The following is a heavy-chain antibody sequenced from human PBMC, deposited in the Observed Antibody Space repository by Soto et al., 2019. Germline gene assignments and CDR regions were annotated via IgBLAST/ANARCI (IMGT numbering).Heavy chain of an antibody. V-gene: IGHV4-4*02. CDR1: GGSISSSNW. Sequence: KPSETLSLTCAVSGGSISSSNWWSWVRQPPGKGLEWIGEIYHSGSTNYNPSLKSRVTISVDKSKNQFSLKLSSVTAADTAVYYCARIWGGYYNWFDPWGQGTLVTVSS. D-gene: IGHD3-3*01. CDR3: ARIWGGYYNWFDP. J-gene: IGHJ5*02. CDR2: IYHSGST.